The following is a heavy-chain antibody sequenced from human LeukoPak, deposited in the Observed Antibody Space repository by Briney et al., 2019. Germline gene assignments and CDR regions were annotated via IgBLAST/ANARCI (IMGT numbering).Heavy chain of an antibody. CDR2: IYYSGST. CDR1: GGSISSSSYY. Sequence: SETLSLTCTVSGGSISSSSYYWGWIRQPPGKGLEWIGSIYYSGSTNYNPSLKSRVTISVDTSKNQFSLKLSSVTAADTAVYYFARGGSVLEWVPYSPFDYWGQGTLVTVSS. V-gene: IGHV4-39*07. J-gene: IGHJ4*02. CDR3: ARGGSVLEWVPYSPFDY. D-gene: IGHD3-3*01.